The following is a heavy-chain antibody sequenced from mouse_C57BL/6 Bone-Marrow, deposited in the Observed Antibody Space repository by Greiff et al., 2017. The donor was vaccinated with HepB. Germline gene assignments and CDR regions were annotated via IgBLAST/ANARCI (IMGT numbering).Heavy chain of an antibody. Sequence: EVNLVESGEGLVKPGGSLKLSCAASGFTFSSYAMSWVRQTPEKRLEWVAYISSGGDYIYYADTVKGRFTISRDNARNTLYLQMGSLKSEDTAMYYCTREDPAWFAYWGQGTLVTVSA. CDR3: TREDPAWFAY. CDR1: GFTFSSYA. CDR2: ISSGGDYI. J-gene: IGHJ3*01. V-gene: IGHV5-9-1*02.